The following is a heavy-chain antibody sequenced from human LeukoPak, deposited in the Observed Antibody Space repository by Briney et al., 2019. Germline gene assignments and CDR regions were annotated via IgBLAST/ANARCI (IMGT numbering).Heavy chain of an antibody. CDR2: IKQDGSEK. J-gene: IGHJ4*03. D-gene: IGHD3-10*01. Sequence: PGGSLRLSCAASGFTFSNYWLSWVRQAPGKELEWLANIKQDGSEKNYADSVKGRFTISRDNAKNSLYLQMNSLRAEDTAVYYCAKRSGYGLGSYYMDYWGQGTMVTVSS. CDR3: AKRSGYGLGSYYMDY. CDR1: GFTFSNYW. V-gene: IGHV3-7*03.